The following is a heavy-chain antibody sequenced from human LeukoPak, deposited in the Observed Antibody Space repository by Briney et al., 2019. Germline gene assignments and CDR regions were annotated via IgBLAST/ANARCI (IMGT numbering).Heavy chain of an antibody. CDR3: ARHSGTRWYSSSWYDWFDP. D-gene: IGHD6-13*01. J-gene: IGHJ5*02. V-gene: IGHV4-39*01. CDR1: GGSISSSSYY. CDR2: IYYSGST. Sequence: NPSQTLSLTCTVSGGSISSSSYYWGWIRQPPGKGLEWIGSIYYSGSTYYNPSLKSRVTISVDTSKNQFSLKLSSVTAADTAVYYCARHSGTRWYSSSWYDWFDPWGQGTLVTVSS.